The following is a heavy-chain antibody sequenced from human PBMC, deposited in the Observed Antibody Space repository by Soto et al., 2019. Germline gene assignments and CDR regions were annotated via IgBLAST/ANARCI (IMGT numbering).Heavy chain of an antibody. D-gene: IGHD3-22*01. Sequence: QVQLVQSGAEVKKPGASVKVSCKASGYTFTIYGISWVRQASGQGLEWMGWISGYNGNTDYAQNLQHRVTLTTDASTSSVHMELRTLRSDDTAVYYCARVDYYDSSGYYGYWGQGTLITVSS. J-gene: IGHJ4*02. CDR3: ARVDYYDSSGYYGY. V-gene: IGHV1-18*04. CDR1: GYTFTIYG. CDR2: ISGYNGNT.